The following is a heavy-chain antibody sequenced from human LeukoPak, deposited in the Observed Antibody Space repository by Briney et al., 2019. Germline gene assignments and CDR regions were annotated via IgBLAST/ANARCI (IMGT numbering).Heavy chain of an antibody. CDR2: IYSGGST. V-gene: IGHV3-53*01. CDR3: ARDRGGGGYFDY. J-gene: IGHJ4*02. D-gene: IGHD3-10*01. Sequence: GGSLRLSCAAPGLTVSSNYMCWVGQAPGKGLEWVSVIYSGGSTYYADSVKGRFTISRHNSKNTLYLQMNSLRAEDTAVYYCARDRGGGGYFDYWGQGTLVTVSS. CDR1: GLTVSSNY.